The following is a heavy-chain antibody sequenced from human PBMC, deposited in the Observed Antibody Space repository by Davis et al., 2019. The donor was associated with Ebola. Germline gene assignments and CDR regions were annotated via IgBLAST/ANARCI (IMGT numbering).Heavy chain of an antibody. CDR2: ISSDGTNK. Sequence: GESLKISCAASGFTFSSYGLHWVRQAPGKGLEWVAVISSDGTNKNYADSVKGRFTISRDNSKNTLYLQINSLRAEGTAVYYCARDRYGERFFDYWGQGTLVTVSS. CDR3: ARDRYGERFFDY. V-gene: IGHV3-30-3*01. CDR1: GFTFSSYG. D-gene: IGHD3-10*01. J-gene: IGHJ4*02.